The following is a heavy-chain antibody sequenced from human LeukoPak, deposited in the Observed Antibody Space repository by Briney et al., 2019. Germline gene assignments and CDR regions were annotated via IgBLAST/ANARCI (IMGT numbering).Heavy chain of an antibody. CDR2: IGTAGDT. CDR3: ATSADSSGND. D-gene: IGHD3-22*01. CDR1: GFTFSSYD. V-gene: IGHV3-13*01. J-gene: IGHJ4*02. Sequence: GGSLRLSCAASGFTFSSYDMHWVRQATGKGLEWVSAIGTAGDTYYPGSVKGRFTISRDNAKSSVYLQMNTLRAEDTAVYYCATSADSSGNDWGQGTLVTVSS.